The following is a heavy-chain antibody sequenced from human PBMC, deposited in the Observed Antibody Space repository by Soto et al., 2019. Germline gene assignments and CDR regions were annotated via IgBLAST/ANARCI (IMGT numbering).Heavy chain of an antibody. J-gene: IGHJ6*02. D-gene: IGHD4-17*01. V-gene: IGHV3-74*01. CDR2: INSDGSST. Sequence: AGGSLRLSCAASGFTFSTNWMHWVRQAPGKGLVWVSRINSDGSSTRYADSVKGRFTISRDNTKNTLFLQMNSLRAEDTAVYYCARAVTYYYYAMDVWGQGTTVTVSS. CDR1: GFTFSTNW. CDR3: ARAVTYYYYAMDV.